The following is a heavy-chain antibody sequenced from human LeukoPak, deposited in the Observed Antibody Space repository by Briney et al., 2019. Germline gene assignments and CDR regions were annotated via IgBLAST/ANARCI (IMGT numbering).Heavy chain of an antibody. CDR1: GVSIRSTSYY. V-gene: IGHV4-39*01. J-gene: IGHJ4*02. Sequence: SQTLSLTCTVSGVSIRSTSYYWGWIRQPPGKGLEWIGSIYFSGNTYYNPSLKTRVTISIDTSKNQFSLKLTSVTAADTAIFYCASGYFVHTFDFWGQGTLGTVSS. CDR2: IYFSGNT. CDR3: ASGYFVHTFDF. D-gene: IGHD2-2*03.